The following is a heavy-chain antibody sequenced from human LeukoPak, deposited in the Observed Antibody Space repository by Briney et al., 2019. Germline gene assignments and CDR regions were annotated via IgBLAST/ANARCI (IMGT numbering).Heavy chain of an antibody. CDR3: ARDVETGQWLVNYYFDY. J-gene: IGHJ4*02. Sequence: ASVKVSCKASGGTFSSYAISWVRQAPGQGLEWMGTIIPILDIANYAQKFQGRVTITADKSTSTAYMELSSLRSEDTAVYYCARDVETGQWLVNYYFDYWGQGTLVTVSS. CDR2: IIPILDIA. D-gene: IGHD6-19*01. V-gene: IGHV1-69*04. CDR1: GGTFSSYA.